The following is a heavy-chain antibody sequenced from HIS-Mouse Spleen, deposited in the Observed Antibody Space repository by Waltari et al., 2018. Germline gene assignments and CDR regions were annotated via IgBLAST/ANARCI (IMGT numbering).Heavy chain of an antibody. Sequence: RLQLQESGPGLVKPSETLSLTCTVSGCSISSSSYYWGWIRQPPGKGLEWIGSIDYSGRTYYNPSLKSRVTISVDTSKNQFSLKLSSVTAADTAVYYCAREIPYSSSWYDWYFDLWGRGTLVTVSS. CDR1: GCSISSSSYY. CDR3: AREIPYSSSWYDWYFDL. V-gene: IGHV4-39*06. CDR2: IDYSGRT. D-gene: IGHD6-13*01. J-gene: IGHJ2*01.